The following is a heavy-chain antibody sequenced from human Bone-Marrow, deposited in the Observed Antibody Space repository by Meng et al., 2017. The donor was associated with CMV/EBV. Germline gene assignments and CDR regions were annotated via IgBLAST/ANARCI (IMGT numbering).Heavy chain of an antibody. CDR1: GFSFTTYA. D-gene: IGHD4-11*01. Sequence: GESLKISCAASGFSFTTYAVNWVRQAPGKGLERVAVIYSGDNGAYYRDSVRGRFTISRDNTKNTLFLKMNSLRAEDTAVYYGAKAGSVRNYARFFDYWGQGTLVTVSS. CDR3: AKAGSVRNYARFFDY. V-gene: IGHV3-23*03. J-gene: IGHJ4*02. CDR2: IYSGDNGA.